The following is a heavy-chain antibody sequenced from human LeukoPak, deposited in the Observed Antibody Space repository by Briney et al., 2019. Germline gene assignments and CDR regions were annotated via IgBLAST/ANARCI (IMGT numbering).Heavy chain of an antibody. V-gene: IGHV3-23*01. Sequence: GGTLRLSCAASGFTFSSHGMSWVRQAPGKGLEWVSGIVGGAGGTYYADSVKGRFTISRDNSKNTLYLQMNSLRAEDTAVYYCAKGGYYDSSGYPVDYFDYWGQGTLVTVSS. CDR2: IVGGAGGT. D-gene: IGHD3-22*01. CDR1: GFTFSSHG. J-gene: IGHJ4*02. CDR3: AKGGYYDSSGYPVDYFDY.